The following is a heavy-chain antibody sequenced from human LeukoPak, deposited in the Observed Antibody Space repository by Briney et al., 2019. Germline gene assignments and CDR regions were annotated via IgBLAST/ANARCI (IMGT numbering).Heavy chain of an antibody. Sequence: PLETLSLTCTVSGGSLSGSLFYWAWIRQPPGKGLEWIGSIYYSGCTYYNPSLKSRVTISVDMSKNQFSLNLRSVTAADTAVYYCAKNIYDWNSFYFDSWGQGTLVTVSS. J-gene: IGHJ4*02. CDR1: GGSLSGSLFY. CDR2: IYYSGCT. CDR3: AKNIYDWNSFYFDS. V-gene: IGHV4-39*01. D-gene: IGHD1-7*01.